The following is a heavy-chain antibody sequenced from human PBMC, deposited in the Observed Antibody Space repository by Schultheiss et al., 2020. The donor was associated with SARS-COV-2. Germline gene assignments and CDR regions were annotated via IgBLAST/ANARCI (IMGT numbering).Heavy chain of an antibody. V-gene: IGHV3-30*04. Sequence: GGSLRLSCAASGFTFSGSAMHWVRQASGKGLEWEAVISYDGSNKYYADSVKGRFTISRDNSKNTLYLQMNSLRAEDTAVYYCARVGTRLDTAMAFDYWGQGTLVTVSS. CDR1: GFTFSGSA. CDR3: ARVGTRLDTAMAFDY. D-gene: IGHD5-18*01. CDR2: ISYDGSNK. J-gene: IGHJ4*02.